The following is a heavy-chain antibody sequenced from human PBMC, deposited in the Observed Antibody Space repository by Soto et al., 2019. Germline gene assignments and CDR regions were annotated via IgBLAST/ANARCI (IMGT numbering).Heavy chain of an antibody. CDR3: ARGEDAFFYYGLDV. J-gene: IGHJ6*02. CDR1: GGSFSGYY. CDR2: INHSGST. Sequence: SETLSLTCAVYGGSFSGYYWSWIRQPPGKGLEWIGEINHSGSTNYNPSLKSRVTISVDTSKNQFSLRLSSVTAADTAMYYCARGEDAFFYYGLDVWGQGITVTVSS. V-gene: IGHV4-34*01.